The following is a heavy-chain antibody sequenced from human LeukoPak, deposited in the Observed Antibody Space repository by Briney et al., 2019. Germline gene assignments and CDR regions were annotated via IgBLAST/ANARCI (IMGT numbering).Heavy chain of an antibody. CDR2: IIPIFGTA. D-gene: IGHD1-14*01. CDR3: ARNPTTLYYYYYYMDV. J-gene: IGHJ6*03. Sequence: SVKVSCKASGYTFTGYYMHWVRQAPGQGLEWMGGIIPIFGTANYAQKFQGRVTITTDESTSTAYMEPSSLRSEDTAVYYCARNPTTLYYYYYYMDVWGKGTTVTVSS. V-gene: IGHV1-69*05. CDR1: GYTFTGYY.